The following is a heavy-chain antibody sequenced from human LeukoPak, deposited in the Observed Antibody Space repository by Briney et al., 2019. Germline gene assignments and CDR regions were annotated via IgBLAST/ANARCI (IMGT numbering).Heavy chain of an antibody. D-gene: IGHD5-18*01. V-gene: IGHV3-21*01. J-gene: IGHJ5*02. CDR1: GFTFSSYS. CDR2: ITSSSDYI. CDR3: AREFKSGYGMWA. Sequence: PGGSLRLSCTASGFTFSSYSMNWVRQAPGKGLEWVSSITSSSDYIYYADSVKGRFTISRDNAENSLHLQMNSLRADDTAVYYCAREFKSGYGMWAWGRGTLVTVSS.